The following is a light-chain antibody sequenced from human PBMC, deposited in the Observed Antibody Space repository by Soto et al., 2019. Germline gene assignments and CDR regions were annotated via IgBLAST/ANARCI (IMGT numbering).Light chain of an antibody. J-gene: IGLJ2*01. CDR1: SSDVGGYNY. CDR2: EVS. V-gene: IGLV2-8*01. CDR3: SSYAGSNTV. Sequence: QSVLTQPPSASGSPGQSVTISCTGTSSDVGGYNYVSWYQQHPGKAPKLTIYEVSKRPSGVPDRFSGSKSGNTASLTVSGLQAEDEADYYCSSYAGSNTVFGGGTKLTVL.